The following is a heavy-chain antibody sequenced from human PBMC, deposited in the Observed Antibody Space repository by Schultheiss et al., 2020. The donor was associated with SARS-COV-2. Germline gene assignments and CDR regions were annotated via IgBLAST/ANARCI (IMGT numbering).Heavy chain of an antibody. J-gene: IGHJ6*02. CDR2: INPNSGGT. CDR3: ARHRSQRYYYYGMDV. Sequence: ASVKVSCKASGYTFTGYYMHWVRQAPGQGLEWMGWINPNSGGTNYAQKFQGRVTMTRDTSISTAYMELSRLRSDDTAVYYCARHRSQRYYYYGMDVWGQGTTVTVSS. V-gene: IGHV1-2*02. CDR1: GYTFTGYY. D-gene: IGHD6-25*01.